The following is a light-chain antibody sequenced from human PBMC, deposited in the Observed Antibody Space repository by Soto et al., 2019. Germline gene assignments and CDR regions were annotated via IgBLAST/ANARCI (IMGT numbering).Light chain of an antibody. V-gene: IGLV2-14*01. CDR1: TNDVGAYNY. Sequence: QSVLTQPASVSGSPGQSITISCTGTTNDVGAYNYVSWFQHHPGKAPKLMIYEVSNRPSGVSNRFSGSKSGNTASLTISGLQAEDEADYFCSSYRSTTTPYVFGTGTKVTVL. J-gene: IGLJ1*01. CDR3: SSYRSTTTPYV. CDR2: EVS.